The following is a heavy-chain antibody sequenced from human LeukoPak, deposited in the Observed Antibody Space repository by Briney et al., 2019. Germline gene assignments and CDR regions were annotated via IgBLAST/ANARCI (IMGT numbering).Heavy chain of an antibody. CDR1: GDSVSSSSAA. Sequence: SQTLSLTCAISGDSVSSSSAAWNWIRQSRSRGLEWLGRTYYRSKWYNDYAVSVKSRITINPDTSKNQFSLQLNSVTPEDTAVYYCARGRKDRVATINGYYFDYWGQGTLVTVSS. CDR3: ARGRKDRVATINGYYFDY. CDR2: TYYRSKWYN. D-gene: IGHD5-12*01. J-gene: IGHJ4*02. V-gene: IGHV6-1*01.